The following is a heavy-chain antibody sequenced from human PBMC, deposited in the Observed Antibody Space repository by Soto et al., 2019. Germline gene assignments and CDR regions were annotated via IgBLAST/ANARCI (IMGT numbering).Heavy chain of an antibody. CDR1: GFTVSYSD. D-gene: IGHD1-26*01. J-gene: IGHJ4*02. CDR2: IYSGGST. V-gene: IGHV3-53*01. CDR3: ARTLYSSTYYFDL. Sequence: GGSLRLSCSASGFTVSYSDMSWVRQAPGKGLEWVSLIYSGGSTYYADSVKGRFTISRDNSKNTLYLQMNGLRAEDTAMYYCARTLYSSTYYFDLWGQGTLVTVSS.